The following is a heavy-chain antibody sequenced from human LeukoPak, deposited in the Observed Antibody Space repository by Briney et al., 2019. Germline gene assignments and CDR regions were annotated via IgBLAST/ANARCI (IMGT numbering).Heavy chain of an antibody. D-gene: IGHD3-10*01. V-gene: IGHV3-53*01. CDR3: ARDLDYYGSGSYYDAFDI. Sequence: GGSLRLSCAASGFTVSSNYMSWVRQAPGKGLEWVSIIYSGGTTYYADSVKGRFTISRDNSKNTLFLQMNSLRAEDTAVYYCARDLDYYGSGSYYDAFDIWGQGTMVTVSS. CDR2: IYSGGTT. CDR1: GFTVSSNY. J-gene: IGHJ3*02.